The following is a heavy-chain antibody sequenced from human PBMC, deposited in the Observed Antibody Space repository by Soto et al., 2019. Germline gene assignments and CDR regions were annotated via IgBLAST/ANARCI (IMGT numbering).Heavy chain of an antibody. CDR1: GYTFTSYG. Sequence: GASVKVSCKASGYTFTSYGISWVRQAPGQGLEWMGWISAYNGNTNYAQKLQGRVTMTTDTSTSTAYMELRSLRSGDTAVYYCARGASSSWYLYNWFDPWGQGTLVTVSS. V-gene: IGHV1-18*01. J-gene: IGHJ5*02. CDR3: ARGASSSWYLYNWFDP. CDR2: ISAYNGNT. D-gene: IGHD6-13*01.